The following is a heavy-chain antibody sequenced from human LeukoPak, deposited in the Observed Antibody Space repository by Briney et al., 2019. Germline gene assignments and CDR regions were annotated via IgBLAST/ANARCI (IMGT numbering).Heavy chain of an antibody. D-gene: IGHD2-2*01. J-gene: IGHJ4*02. Sequence: ASVKVSCKAYGYTFTFTDYFIHWVRQAPGQGLEWMGWINPRSGDTNYAQKFQGRVTMTRDTSISTAYMELSRLRSDDTAVYYCASSSRDYWGQGTLVTISS. CDR3: ASSSRDY. CDR1: GYTFTFTDYF. V-gene: IGHV1-2*02. CDR2: INPRSGDT.